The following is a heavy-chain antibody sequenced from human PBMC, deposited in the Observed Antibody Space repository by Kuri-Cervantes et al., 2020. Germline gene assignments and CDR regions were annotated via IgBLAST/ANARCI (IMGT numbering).Heavy chain of an antibody. CDR2: INHSGST. J-gene: IGHJ4*02. V-gene: IGHV4-34*01. D-gene: IGHD2-15*01. CDR1: GGSFSGYY. Sequence: SQTLSLTCAVYGGSFSGYYWSWIRQPPGKGPEWIGEINHSGSTNYNPSLKSRVTISVDTSKNQFSLKLSSVTAADTAVYYCARLRGECSGGRCYRYYFDYWGQGTLVTVSS. CDR3: ARLRGECSGGRCYRYYFDY.